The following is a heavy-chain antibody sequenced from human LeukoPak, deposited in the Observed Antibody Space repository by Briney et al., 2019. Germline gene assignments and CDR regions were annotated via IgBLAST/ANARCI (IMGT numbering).Heavy chain of an antibody. CDR3: ARGTALQDY. V-gene: IGHV3-74*01. CDR2: INPDARTT. Sequence: AGGSLRLSCAASGFTFSSYWMHWVRRPPGKGLVRVSHINPDARTTTYADSVKGRFTISRDNAQNTLYLQMNSLRAEDTAVYYCARGTALQDYWGQGTLVTVSS. J-gene: IGHJ4*02. D-gene: IGHD2/OR15-2a*01. CDR1: GFTFSSYW.